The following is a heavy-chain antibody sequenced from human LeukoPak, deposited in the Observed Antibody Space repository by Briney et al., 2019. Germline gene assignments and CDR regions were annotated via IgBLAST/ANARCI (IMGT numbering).Heavy chain of an antibody. CDR3: ATIESIVVTLIDC. CDR1: GYTFTSYD. V-gene: IGHV1-8*01. D-gene: IGHD1-26*01. CDR2: MNPNSGNT. Sequence: GASVKVSCKASGYTFTSYDINWVRQATGQGLEWMGWMNPNSGNTGYAQKFQGRVTMTRNTSISTAYMELSSLRSEDTAVYYCATIESIVVTLIDCWGQGTLVTVSS. J-gene: IGHJ4*02.